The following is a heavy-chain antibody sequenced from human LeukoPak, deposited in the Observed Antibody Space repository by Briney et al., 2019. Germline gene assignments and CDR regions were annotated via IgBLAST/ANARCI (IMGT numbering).Heavy chain of an antibody. V-gene: IGHV5-51*01. CDR2: IYPGDSDT. CDR1: GYSFTNYW. Sequence: GESLKISCKGSGYSFTNYWIAWVRQMPGKGLEWMGIIYPGDSDTRYRPSFQGQVTISADKSISTAYLQWSSLKASDTAMYYCARVAAAGSEVGWFDPWGQGTLVTVSS. D-gene: IGHD6-13*01. CDR3: ARVAAAGSEVGWFDP. J-gene: IGHJ5*02.